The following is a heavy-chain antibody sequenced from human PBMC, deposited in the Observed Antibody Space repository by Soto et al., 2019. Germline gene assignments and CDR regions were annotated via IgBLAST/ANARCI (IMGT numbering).Heavy chain of an antibody. J-gene: IGHJ4*02. Sequence: LSLTCAASGFTFSSYGMHWVRQAPGKGLEWVAVISYDGSNKYYADSVKGRFTISRDNSKNTLYLQMNSLRAEDTAVYYCAKDSGSYYFDYWGQGTLVTVSS. CDR3: AKDSGSYYFDY. CDR1: GFTFSSYG. V-gene: IGHV3-30*18. CDR2: ISYDGSNK. D-gene: IGHD1-26*01.